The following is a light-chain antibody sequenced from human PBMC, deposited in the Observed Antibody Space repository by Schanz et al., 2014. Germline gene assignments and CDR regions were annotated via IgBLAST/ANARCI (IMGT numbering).Light chain of an antibody. CDR3: SSNGGVNIYV. CDR2: DVT. Sequence: QSALTQPPSASGSPGQSVTISCTGTSSDVGGYNFVSWYQQHPGKAPKLIISDVTRRPSGVPDRFSGSKSGNTASLTVSGLQAEDEADYYCSSNGGVNIYVFGTGTKLTVL. CDR1: SSDVGGYNF. V-gene: IGLV2-8*01. J-gene: IGLJ1*01.